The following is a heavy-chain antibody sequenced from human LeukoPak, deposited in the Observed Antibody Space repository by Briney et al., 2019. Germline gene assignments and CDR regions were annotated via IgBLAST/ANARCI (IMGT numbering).Heavy chain of an antibody. Sequence: PGGSLRLSCTASGFTVGNNYMNWFRQAPRKGLEWVSLIYSGGRTYYADSVKGRFTISRDNSKNTLYLQMSSLRVEDTAVYYCARDPPGIAASVTGGWGQGTLVTVSS. CDR2: IYSGGRT. V-gene: IGHV3-53*01. CDR3: ARDPPGIAASVTGG. CDR1: GFTVGNNY. D-gene: IGHD6-13*01. J-gene: IGHJ1*01.